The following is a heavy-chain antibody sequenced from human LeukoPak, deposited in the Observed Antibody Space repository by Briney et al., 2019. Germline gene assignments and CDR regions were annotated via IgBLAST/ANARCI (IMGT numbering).Heavy chain of an antibody. J-gene: IGHJ5*02. D-gene: IGHD3-3*01. Sequence: SETLSLTCTVSAGSITSHDYYWSWIRQAPGKGLEWIGYTHNSGSTFYNPSLKSRFTISVDTSKNQFSLKVRSVTATDTAVYYCAREGHDFWSGSRGWFDPWGPGTLVTASS. CDR3: AREGHDFWSGSRGWFDP. V-gene: IGHV4-30-4*01. CDR2: THNSGST. CDR1: AGSITSHDYY.